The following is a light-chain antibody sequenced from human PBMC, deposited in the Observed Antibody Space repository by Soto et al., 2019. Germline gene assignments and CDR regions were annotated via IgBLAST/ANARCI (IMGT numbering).Light chain of an antibody. V-gene: IGKV1-5*01. CDR1: QDISTS. CDR3: QHYTLYSAP. Sequence: RLTQSPSSLSASVGDTVTIPCRASQDISTSLAWYQQKPGKAPTLLIFGASSLHNGVPPRFAGSGSGSEFTLTINRLQPDDFATYSCQHYTLYSAPFGQGTRV. J-gene: IGKJ5*01. CDR2: GAS.